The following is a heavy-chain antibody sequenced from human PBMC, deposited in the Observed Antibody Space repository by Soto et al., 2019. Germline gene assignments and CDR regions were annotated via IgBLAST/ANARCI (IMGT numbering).Heavy chain of an antibody. D-gene: IGHD4-17*01. CDR2: IIAGNGNT. CDR1: GYTFTNYA. CDR3: AREVGYGDFSAALLD. V-gene: IGHV1-3*01. Sequence: QVQLVQSGAEVKKPGASVKVSCKASGYTFTNYAMHWVRQAPGQRLEWMGWIIAGNGNTKYSKNFQGRVTITGDTSTSTDYMELNSLRSDDTAVYYCAREVGYGDFSAALLDWGQGTLVTVSS. J-gene: IGHJ4*02.